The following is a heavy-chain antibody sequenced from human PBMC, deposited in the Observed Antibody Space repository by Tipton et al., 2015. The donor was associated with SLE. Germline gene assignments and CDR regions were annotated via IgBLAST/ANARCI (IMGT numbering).Heavy chain of an antibody. Sequence: TLSLTCTVSGGSISTYFWSWIRQPPGKGLEWIGYISYSGSTKYDPSLKSRATISVDTSKNQFSLKLSSVTAADTAVYYCASLPQGYCSTIHCSPRMDVWGKGTTVTVSS. CDR2: ISYSGST. J-gene: IGHJ6*04. CDR1: GGSISTYF. D-gene: IGHD2-2*01. V-gene: IGHV4-59*01. CDR3: ASLPQGYCSTIHCSPRMDV.